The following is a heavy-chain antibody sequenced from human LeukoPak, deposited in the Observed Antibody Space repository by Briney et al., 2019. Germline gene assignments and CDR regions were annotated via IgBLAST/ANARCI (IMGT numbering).Heavy chain of an antibody. V-gene: IGHV4-59*08. CDR1: GGSISSYY. J-gene: IGHJ3*02. CDR3: ARHHTYYYDSSGLSDAGFDI. Sequence: SETLSLTCTVSGGSISSYYWSWIRQPPGKGLEWVGYIYYSGSTNYNPSLKSRVTISVDTSKNQFSLKLSSVTAADTAVYYCARHHTYYYDSSGLSDAGFDIWGQGTMVTVSS. CDR2: IYYSGST. D-gene: IGHD3-22*01.